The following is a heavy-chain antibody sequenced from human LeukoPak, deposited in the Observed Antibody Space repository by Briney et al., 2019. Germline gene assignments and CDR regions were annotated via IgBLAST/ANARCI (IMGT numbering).Heavy chain of an antibody. CDR2: ISAYTGNT. V-gene: IGHV1-18*01. J-gene: IGHJ4*02. CDR3: ATKRSSNNFDY. D-gene: IGHD6-13*01. CDR1: AYTFTNYG. Sequence: GASVKVSFKSSAYTFTNYGVTWVRQAPGQGLEWMGWISAYTGNTNYAQKLQGRVTMTTDTSTSTAYMELRSLRSEDTAVYYCATKRSSNNFDYWGQGTLVTVSS.